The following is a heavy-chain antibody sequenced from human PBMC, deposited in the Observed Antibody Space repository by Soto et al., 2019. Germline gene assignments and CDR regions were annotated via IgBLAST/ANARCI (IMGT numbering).Heavy chain of an antibody. Sequence: EVQLLESGGGLVQPGGSLSLSCAASAFTFNNYAMSWVRQAPGKGLEWVSGIGGSGRTTYYADSVKGRFTISRDNSNNTLFLQMNSLRAEYTAVYYCAHSRYSDSSGDFYDYWGQGTLVTVSS. CDR1: AFTFNNYA. J-gene: IGHJ4*02. D-gene: IGHD3-22*01. CDR3: AHSRYSDSSGDFYDY. V-gene: IGHV3-23*01. CDR2: IGGSGRTT.